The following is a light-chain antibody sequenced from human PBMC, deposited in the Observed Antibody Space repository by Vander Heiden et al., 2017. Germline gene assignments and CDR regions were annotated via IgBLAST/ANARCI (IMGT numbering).Light chain of an antibody. CDR1: QDIDKY. CDR3: PPADDFPYP. J-gene: IGKJ2*01. Sequence: DIQMTQSPSSLSPSVGDRVTITCQASQDIDKYLNWYQQKPGKAPKLLIYDASNLGTGVPSRFSGGGSGTDFTLTISSLQPEDIATYYCPPADDFPYPFGQGTRLEI. V-gene: IGKV1-33*01. CDR2: DAS.